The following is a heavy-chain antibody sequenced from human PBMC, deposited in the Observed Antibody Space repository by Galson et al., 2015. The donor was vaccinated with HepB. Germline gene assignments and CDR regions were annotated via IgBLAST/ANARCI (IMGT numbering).Heavy chain of an antibody. CDR3: ARDRYSTAGGDYYGMDV. Sequence: SVKVSCKASGGTFSSYAISWVRQAPGQGLEWMGGIIPIFGTANYAQKFQGRVTITADESTSTAYMELSSLRSEDTAVYYCARDRYSTAGGDYYGMDVWGQGTTVTVSS. CDR1: GGTFSSYA. J-gene: IGHJ6*02. CDR2: IIPIFGTA. V-gene: IGHV1-69*13. D-gene: IGHD6-13*01.